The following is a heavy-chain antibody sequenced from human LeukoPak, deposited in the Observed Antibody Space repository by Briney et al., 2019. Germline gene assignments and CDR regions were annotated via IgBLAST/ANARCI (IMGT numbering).Heavy chain of an antibody. J-gene: IGHJ4*02. Sequence: SETLSLTCTVSGGSVSNYYWSWIRQPAGKGLEWIWRIYISGSNNYNPSLKRRVSMSVDTSKNQFSLRLRSVPAADTAVYYCARESGYYYDTSGYTFDYWGQGILVTVSS. CDR3: ARESGYYYDTSGYTFDY. CDR2: IYISGSN. D-gene: IGHD3-22*01. CDR1: GGSVSNYY. V-gene: IGHV4-4*07.